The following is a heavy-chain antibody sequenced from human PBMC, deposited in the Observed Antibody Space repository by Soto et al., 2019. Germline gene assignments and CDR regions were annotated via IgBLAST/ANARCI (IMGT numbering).Heavy chain of an antibody. Sequence: QVQLQESGPGLVKPSDTLSLTCAVSGYSISSSNWWGWIRQPPGKGLEWIGNIYYRGSTYYNPSLKSRVSLSVDTSKSQFSLKLSSMTAVDTAVYYCARDGGVFFAYMDVWGQGTTVTVSS. V-gene: IGHV4-28*03. CDR2: IYYRGST. CDR1: GYSISSSNW. D-gene: IGHD3-16*01. J-gene: IGHJ6*02. CDR3: ARDGGVFFAYMDV.